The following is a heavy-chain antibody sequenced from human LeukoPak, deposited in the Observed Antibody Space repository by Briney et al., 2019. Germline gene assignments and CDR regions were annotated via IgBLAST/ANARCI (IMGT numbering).Heavy chain of an antibody. D-gene: IGHD2-2*02. V-gene: IGHV1-69*05. CDR3: ARACREKDIVVVPAAIRGSHYFMDV. J-gene: IGHJ6*03. Sequence: SVKVSCKASGGTFSSYAISWVRQAPGQGLEWMGGIIPIFGTANYAQKFQGRVTITTDESTSTAYMELSSLRSEDTAVYYCARACREKDIVVVPAAIRGSHYFMDVWGKGTTVTVSS. CDR1: GGTFSSYA. CDR2: IIPIFGTA.